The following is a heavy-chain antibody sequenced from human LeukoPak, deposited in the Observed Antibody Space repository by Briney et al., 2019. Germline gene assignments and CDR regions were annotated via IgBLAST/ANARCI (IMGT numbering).Heavy chain of an antibody. J-gene: IGHJ4*02. CDR1: GFTFSDYS. CDR3: TRDENLSFDY. Sequence: GGSLRLSCAASGFTFSDYSMNWVRQAPGKGLEWISYIRSSSTIYYAASVKGRFTISRDNSKNSLDLQKNRPRAEDTAGYYCTRDENLSFDYWGQGTLVTVSS. CDR2: IRSSSTI. V-gene: IGHV3-48*01.